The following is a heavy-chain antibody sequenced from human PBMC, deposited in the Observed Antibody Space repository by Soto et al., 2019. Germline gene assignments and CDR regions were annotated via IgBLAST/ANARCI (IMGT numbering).Heavy chain of an antibody. CDR3: AHSNIEVLPAALGAFDM. V-gene: IGHV2-5*02. J-gene: IGHJ3*02. D-gene: IGHD2-2*01. CDR2: IYWDNDE. Sequence: QIALKESGPTVVKPTQTLTLTCTFSGFSLTTSGVGVGWIRQPPGKALEWLAVIYWDNDERYSPSLKNRLTITKDTSKNQVVLRMTNMAPVDTATYYCAHSNIEVLPAALGAFDMWGQGTMVTVSS. CDR1: GFSLTTSGVG.